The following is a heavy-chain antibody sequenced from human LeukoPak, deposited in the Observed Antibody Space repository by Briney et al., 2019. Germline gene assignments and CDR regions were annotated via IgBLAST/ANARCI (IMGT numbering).Heavy chain of an antibody. CDR3: ARALSWTTESYYYMDV. J-gene: IGHJ6*03. V-gene: IGHV1-8*01. CDR2: MNPNSGNT. D-gene: IGHD3/OR15-3a*01. CDR1: GYTFNSYD. Sequence: ASVKVSCKASGYTFNSYDINWVRQATGQGLEWMGWMNPNSGNTGYAQKFQGRVTMTKNNSIATVYMELSSLRSEDTAVYYCARALSWTTESYYYMDVWGKGTTVTASS.